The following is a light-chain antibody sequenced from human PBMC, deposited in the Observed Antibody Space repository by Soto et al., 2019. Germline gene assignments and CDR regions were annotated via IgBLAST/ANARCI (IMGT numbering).Light chain of an antibody. CDR3: CSYAGNYPYVV. Sequence: QSALTQPRSVSGSPGQSVTISCTGTSSDVGAYNYVSWYQHHPGKAPKLMISDVTKWPSGVPDRFSGSKSGNTASLTISGLQAEDEADYYCCSYAGNYPYVVFGGGTKRTVL. CDR2: DVT. V-gene: IGLV2-11*01. CDR1: SSDVGAYNY. J-gene: IGLJ2*01.